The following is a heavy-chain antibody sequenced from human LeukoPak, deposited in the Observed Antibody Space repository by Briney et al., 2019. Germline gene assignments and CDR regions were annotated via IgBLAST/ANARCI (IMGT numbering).Heavy chain of an antibody. CDR1: GGSISSYY. CDR2: IYYSGST. D-gene: IGHD5-12*01. J-gene: IGHJ4*02. V-gene: IGHV4-59*01. CDR3: ARGGGYSGYDFGY. Sequence: SETLSLTCTVSGGSISSYYWSWIWQPPGKGLEWIGYIYYSGSTNYNPSLKSRVTISVDTSKNQFSLNLSSVTAADTAVYYCARGGGYSGYDFGYWGQGTLVTVSP.